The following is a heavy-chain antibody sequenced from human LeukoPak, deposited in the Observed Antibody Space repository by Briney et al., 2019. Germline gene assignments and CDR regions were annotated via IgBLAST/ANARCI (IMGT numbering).Heavy chain of an antibody. CDR1: GGSISSSSYD. Sequence: SETLSLTCTVSGGSISSSSYDWGWIRQPPGKGLEWIGSIYYSGSTYYNPSLKSRVTISVDTSKNRFSLKLSSVTAADTAVYYCARAVVRGVIGYYMDVWGKGTTVTVSS. J-gene: IGHJ6*03. D-gene: IGHD3-10*01. CDR3: ARAVVRGVIGYYMDV. V-gene: IGHV4-39*07. CDR2: IYYSGST.